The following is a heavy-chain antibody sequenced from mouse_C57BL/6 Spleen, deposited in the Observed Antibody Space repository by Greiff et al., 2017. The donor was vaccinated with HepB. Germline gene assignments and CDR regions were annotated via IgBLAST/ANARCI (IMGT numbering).Heavy chain of an antibody. CDR3: ASYGRSRYYYAGDD. CDR2: IWSGGST. Sequence: QVQLQQSGPGLVQPSQSLSITCTVSGFSLTSYGVHWVRQSPGKGLEWLGVIWSGGSTDYNAAFISRLSISKDNSKSQVFFKMNSLQAGDTAIYYWASYGRSRYYYAGDDWGQGTGGTVSS. V-gene: IGHV2-2*01. CDR1: GFSLTSYG. J-gene: IGHJ4*01. D-gene: IGHD1-1*01.